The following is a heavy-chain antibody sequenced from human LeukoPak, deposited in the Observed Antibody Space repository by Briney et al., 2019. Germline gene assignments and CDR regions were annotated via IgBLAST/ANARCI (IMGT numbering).Heavy chain of an antibody. CDR1: GFTFSSYA. Sequence: GGSLRLSCAASGFTFSSYAMSWVRQAPGKGLEWVSAISGSGGSTYYADSMEGRFTISRDNSKNTLYLQMNSLRAEDTSVYYCASGGGITFGGIIAPGYWGQGTLVTVSS. CDR2: ISGSGGST. CDR3: ASGGGITFGGIIAPGY. V-gene: IGHV3-23*01. J-gene: IGHJ4*02. D-gene: IGHD3-16*02.